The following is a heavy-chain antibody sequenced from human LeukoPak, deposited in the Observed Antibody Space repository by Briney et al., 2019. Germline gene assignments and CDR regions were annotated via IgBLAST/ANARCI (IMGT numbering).Heavy chain of an antibody. CDR2: IYYSGST. Sequence: SETLSLTCTVSGGSISSYYWSWIRQPPGKGLEWIGHIYYSGSTNYNPSLESRVTISVDTSKNQISLKLTSVTAADTAVYYCARNGDFWSGETDYWGRGTLVTVSS. J-gene: IGHJ4*02. D-gene: IGHD3-3*01. V-gene: IGHV4-59*01. CDR1: GGSISSYY. CDR3: ARNGDFWSGETDY.